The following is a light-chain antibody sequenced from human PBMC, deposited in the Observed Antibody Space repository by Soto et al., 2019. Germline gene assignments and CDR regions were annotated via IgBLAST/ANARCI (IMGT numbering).Light chain of an antibody. Sequence: QSVLTQPASVSGSPGQSIAISCTGTRSDVGAYNYVSWYQQHPGKAPKLMISEVTNRPSGVSDRFSGSKSGNTASLTISGLQAEDEADYYCSSYAGSNTVVFGGGTKLTVL. V-gene: IGLV2-14*01. CDR1: RSDVGAYNY. CDR2: EVT. J-gene: IGLJ2*01. CDR3: SSYAGSNTVV.